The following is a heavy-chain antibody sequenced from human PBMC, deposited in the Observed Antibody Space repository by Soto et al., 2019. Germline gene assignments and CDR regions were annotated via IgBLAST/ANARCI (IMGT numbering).Heavy chain of an antibody. CDR1: GYTFTSYG. J-gene: IGHJ4*02. V-gene: IGHV1-18*01. D-gene: IGHD3-22*01. Sequence: ASVKVSCKASGYTFTSYGISWVRQAPGQGPEWMGWISAYNGNTNYAQKLQGRVTMTTDTSTSTAYMELRSLRSDDTAVYYCARDRLYSYTYYYDSSGYDYWGQGTLVTVSS. CDR2: ISAYNGNT. CDR3: ARDRLYSYTYYYDSSGYDY.